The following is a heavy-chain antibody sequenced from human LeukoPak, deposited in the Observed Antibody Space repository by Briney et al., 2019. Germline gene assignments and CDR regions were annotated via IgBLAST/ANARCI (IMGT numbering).Heavy chain of an antibody. D-gene: IGHD3-22*01. Sequence: SETLSLTCTASGGSISSYYWSWIRQPAGKGLEWIGRIYTSGSTNYNPSLKSRVNLSVGTAKHQFPLKLSSVAAADAAVYYCARDYDSSGYYFSGADYWGQGTLVTVSS. J-gene: IGHJ4*02. CDR2: IYTSGST. CDR3: ARDYDSSGYYFSGADY. V-gene: IGHV4-4*07. CDR1: GGSISSYY.